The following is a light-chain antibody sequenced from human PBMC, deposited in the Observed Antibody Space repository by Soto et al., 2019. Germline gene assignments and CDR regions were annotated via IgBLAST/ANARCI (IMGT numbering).Light chain of an antibody. CDR2: GNT. Sequence: QSVLTQPPSVSGAPGQRVTTSCTGSSSNIGAGYDVHWYQQLPGTAPKLLIYGNTNRLSGVPDRFSGSKSDTSASLAITGLQAEDEADYYCQSYDDSLSCSVFGGGTKLTVL. CDR3: QSYDDSLSCSV. V-gene: IGLV1-40*01. CDR1: SSNIGAGYD. J-gene: IGLJ3*02.